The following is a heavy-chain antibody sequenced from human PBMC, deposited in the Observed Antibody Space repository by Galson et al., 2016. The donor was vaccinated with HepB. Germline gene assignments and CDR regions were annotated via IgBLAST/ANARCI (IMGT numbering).Heavy chain of an antibody. V-gene: IGHV3-33*08. Sequence: SLRLSCAASGFTFSSYGIHWVRPAPGKGLEWVAVIWYDGGKKYYADYVKGRFAISRENSKTTLYLQMNSLRAEDTAGYYCASACSSTTCYGDFDYWGQGTLVTVSS. J-gene: IGHJ4*02. CDR1: GFTFSSYG. D-gene: IGHD2-2*01. CDR2: IWYDGGKK. CDR3: ASACSSTTCYGDFDY.